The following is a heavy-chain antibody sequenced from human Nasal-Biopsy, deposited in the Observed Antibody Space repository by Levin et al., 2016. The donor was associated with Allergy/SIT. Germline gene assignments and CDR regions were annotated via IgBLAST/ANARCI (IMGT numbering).Heavy chain of an antibody. V-gene: IGHV1-2*06. CDR1: GYAFTDYS. J-gene: IGHJ5*02. Sequence: ASVKVSCKASGYAFTDYSIHWVRQAPGHGLEWLGRIRPNRGDTNYAQKFQGRVTMTRDTSTSTAYMEMSRLRSDDTAIYYCASDYYHDDSGYYSTGNWFDPWGQGTLVTVSS. CDR3: ASDYYHDDSGYYSTGNWFDP. D-gene: IGHD3-22*01. CDR2: IRPNRGDT.